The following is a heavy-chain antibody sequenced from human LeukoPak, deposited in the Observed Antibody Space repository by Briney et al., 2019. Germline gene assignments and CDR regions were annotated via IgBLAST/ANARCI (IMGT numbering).Heavy chain of an antibody. V-gene: IGHV3-48*04. Sequence: GGSLRLSCAASGFTFSSYAMSWVRQAPGKGLEWVSHISSSSSTIYYADSVKGRFTISRDNAKNSPYLQMNSLRAEDTAVYYCARAWGSDYDLNYWGQGTLVTVSS. CDR3: ARAWGSDYDLNY. CDR1: GFTFSSYA. J-gene: IGHJ4*02. CDR2: ISSSSSTI. D-gene: IGHD5-12*01.